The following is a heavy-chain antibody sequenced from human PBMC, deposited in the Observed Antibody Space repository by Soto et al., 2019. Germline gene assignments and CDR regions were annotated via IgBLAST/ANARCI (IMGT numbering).Heavy chain of an antibody. CDR1: GFTFWTYA. D-gene: IGHD3-22*01. CDR3: ARHPPPGYYDESSGYYGYFQH. V-gene: IGHV3-23*01. CDR2: ISGTGGGT. Sequence: GGSLRLSCAASGFTFWTYAMSWVRQAPGKGLEWVSVISGTGGGTSYADSVKGRFTISRDNSKNTLYLQMNSLGVEDTAVYYCARHPPPGYYDESSGYYGYFQHWGQGTPVTVSS. J-gene: IGHJ1*01.